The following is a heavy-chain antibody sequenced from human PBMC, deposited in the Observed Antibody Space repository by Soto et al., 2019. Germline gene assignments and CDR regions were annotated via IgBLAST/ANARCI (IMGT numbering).Heavy chain of an antibody. CDR1: GYAFTSYL. Sequence: ASVEVSCKPSGYAFTSYLLHWVRQAPGQRLEWMGWINTGNGNTKYSQKFQGRVTITRDTSASTAYMELSSLTSEDTAVYYCASGNCGYICYHDYWGQGTLVTVSS. CDR2: INTGNGNT. D-gene: IGHD5-12*01. J-gene: IGHJ4*02. CDR3: ASGNCGYICYHDY. V-gene: IGHV1-3*04.